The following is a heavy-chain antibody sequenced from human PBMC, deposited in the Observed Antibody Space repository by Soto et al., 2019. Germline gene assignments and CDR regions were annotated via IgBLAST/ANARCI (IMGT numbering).Heavy chain of an antibody. CDR2: INAGNGNT. J-gene: IGHJ5*02. D-gene: IGHD2-21*02. V-gene: IGHV1-3*01. Sequence: ASVKVSCKASGYTFTSYAIHWVRQAPGQRLEWMGWINAGNGNTKYSQKFQGRVTITRDTSANTAYMELSSLRSEDTAVYYCARDSATGTPLYCGGDCSIDPWGQGTLVTVSS. CDR3: ARDSATGTPLYCGGDCSIDP. CDR1: GYTFTSYA.